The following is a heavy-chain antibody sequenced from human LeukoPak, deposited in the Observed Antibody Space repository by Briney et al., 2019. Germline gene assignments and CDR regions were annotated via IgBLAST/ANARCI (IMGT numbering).Heavy chain of an antibody. CDR1: GGSISSGDYY. Sequence: PSETLSLTCTVSGGSISSGDYYWSWIRQPPGKGLEWIGYIYFSGSTYYNPSLKSRVTISVDTSKNQFSLKLSSVTAADTAVYYCARLYYYDSSGYWIDYWGREPWSPSSQ. CDR2: IYFSGST. J-gene: IGHJ4*02. V-gene: IGHV4-30-4*01. CDR3: ARLYYYDSSGYWIDY. D-gene: IGHD3-22*01.